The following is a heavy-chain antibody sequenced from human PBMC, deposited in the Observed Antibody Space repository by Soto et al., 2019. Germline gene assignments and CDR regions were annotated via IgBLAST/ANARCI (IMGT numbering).Heavy chain of an antibody. D-gene: IGHD6-19*01. CDR1: GFTFSSYD. V-gene: IGHV3-13*01. Sequence: GGSLRLSCAASGFTFSSYDVHWVRQATGKGLEWVSAIGTAGDTYYPGSVKGRFTISRENAKNSLYLQMNSLRAGDTAVYYCARGISIAVARDAFDIWGQGTMVTVSS. CDR2: IGTAGDT. J-gene: IGHJ3*02. CDR3: ARGISIAVARDAFDI.